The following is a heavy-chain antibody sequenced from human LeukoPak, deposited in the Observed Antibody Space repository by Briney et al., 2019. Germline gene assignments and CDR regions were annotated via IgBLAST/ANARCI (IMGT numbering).Heavy chain of an antibody. Sequence: SVKVSCKASGGTFSSYANSWVRQAPGQGLEWMGRIIPIFGIANYAQKFQGRVTITADKSTSTAYMELSSLRSEDTAVYYCARDPVEMANPGICSYFDYWGQGTLVTVSS. CDR2: IIPIFGIA. CDR1: GGTFSSYA. V-gene: IGHV1-69*04. CDR3: ARDPVEMANPGICSYFDY. D-gene: IGHD5-24*01. J-gene: IGHJ4*02.